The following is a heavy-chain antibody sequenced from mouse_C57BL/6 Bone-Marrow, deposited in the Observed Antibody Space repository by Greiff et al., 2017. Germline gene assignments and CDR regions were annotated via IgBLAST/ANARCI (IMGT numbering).Heavy chain of an antibody. CDR1: GFNIKDDY. V-gene: IGHV14-4*01. Sequence: VQLQQSGAELVRPGASVKLSCTASGFNIKDDYMHWVKQRPEQGLEWIGWIDPENGDTAYASKFQGKATITADTSSNTAYLQLSSLTSEDTAVYYCTTYSNYGYFDVWGTGTTVTVSS. CDR2: IDPENGDT. CDR3: TTYSNYGYFDV. D-gene: IGHD2-5*01. J-gene: IGHJ1*03.